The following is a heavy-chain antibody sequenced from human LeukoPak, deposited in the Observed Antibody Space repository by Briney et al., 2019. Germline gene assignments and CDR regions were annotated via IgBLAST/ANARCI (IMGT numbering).Heavy chain of an antibody. J-gene: IGHJ6*03. V-gene: IGHV4-34*01. CDR1: GGSFSGYY. D-gene: IGHD2-2*02. CDR3: ARHSLGYCSSTSCYTTLRYYYYYMDV. CDR2: INHSGST. Sequence: PSETLSLTCAVYGGSFSGYYWSWIRQPPGKGLEWSGEINHSGSTNYNPSLKSRVTISVDTSKNQFSLKLSSVTAADTAVYYCARHSLGYCSSTSCYTTLRYYYYYMDVWGKGTTVTISS.